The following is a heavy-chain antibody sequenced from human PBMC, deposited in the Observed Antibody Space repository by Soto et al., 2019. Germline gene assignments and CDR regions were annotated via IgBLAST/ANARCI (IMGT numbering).Heavy chain of an antibody. J-gene: IGHJ4*02. CDR3: ARRTYSSSYTHDY. CDR1: GYSFTSYW. V-gene: IGHV5-51*03. Sequence: EVQLVQPGAEVKKPGESLKISCKGSGYSFTSYWIGWVRQVPGKGLEWMGIIYPGDSDITYSPSFQGQVTISADKSISTAYLQWSSLKASDTAMYYCARRTYSSSYTHDYWGQGTLVTVPS. CDR2: IYPGDSDI. D-gene: IGHD6-13*01.